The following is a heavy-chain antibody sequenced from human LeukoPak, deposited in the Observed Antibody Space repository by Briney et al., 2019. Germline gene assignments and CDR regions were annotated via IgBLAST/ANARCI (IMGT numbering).Heavy chain of an antibody. CDR2: INHSGST. CDR1: GGSFSDYY. J-gene: IGHJ4*02. D-gene: IGHD6-19*01. Sequence: PSETLSLTCGVYGGSFSDYYWSWIRQPPGKGLEWIGEINHSGSTNYNPYLKSRVTISVDTSKNQFSLKLTPVTAADTAVYYCARGDTIAVDYWGQGTLVTVSS. CDR3: ARGDTIAVDY. V-gene: IGHV4-34*01.